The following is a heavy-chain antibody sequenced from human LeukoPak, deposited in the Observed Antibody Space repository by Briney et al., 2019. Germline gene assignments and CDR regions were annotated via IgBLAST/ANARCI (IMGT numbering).Heavy chain of an antibody. V-gene: IGHV1-2*02. D-gene: IGHD3-10*01. Sequence: GASVKVSCKASGYTFTGYYMHWVRQAPGQGLEWMGWINPNSGGTNYAQKFQGRVTMTRDTSISTAYMELSRLRSDDTAVYYCAKDGSGSYCDAFDMWGQGTLVTVSS. CDR2: INPNSGGT. CDR3: AKDGSGSYCDAFDM. CDR1: GYTFTGYY. J-gene: IGHJ3*02.